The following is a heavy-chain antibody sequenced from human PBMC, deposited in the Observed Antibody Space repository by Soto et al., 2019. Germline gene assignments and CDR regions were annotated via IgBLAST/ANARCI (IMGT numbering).Heavy chain of an antibody. Sequence: ASVKVSCKASGYTFTSHGISWVRQAPGQGLEWMGWISAYNGNTNYAQKLQGRVTMTTDTSTSTAYMELRSLRSDDTAVYYCAAAYDILTNYYYYYGMDVWGQGTTVTVSS. CDR1: GYTFTSHG. V-gene: IGHV1-18*01. CDR2: ISAYNGNT. J-gene: IGHJ6*02. D-gene: IGHD3-9*01. CDR3: AAAYDILTNYYYYYGMDV.